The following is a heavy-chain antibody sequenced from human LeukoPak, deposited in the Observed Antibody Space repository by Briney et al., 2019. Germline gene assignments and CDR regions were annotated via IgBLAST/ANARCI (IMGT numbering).Heavy chain of an antibody. V-gene: IGHV3-9*01. D-gene: IGHD1-1*01. CDR2: ITWNSDDM. CDR1: GFSFEAYG. J-gene: IGHJ4*02. Sequence: GRSLRLSCAASGFSFEAYGMYWVRQAPGKGLEWVSGITWNSDDMAYADFVKGRFTISRDNAKNCLYLQMNSLTVEDTALYYCTRVTSWRTGFDYWGQGTLVTVSS. CDR3: TRVTSWRTGFDY.